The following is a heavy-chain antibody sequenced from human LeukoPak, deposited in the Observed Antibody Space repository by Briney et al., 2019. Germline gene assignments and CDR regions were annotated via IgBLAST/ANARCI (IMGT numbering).Heavy chain of an antibody. J-gene: IGHJ4*02. CDR3: AKTYSRESGYDFFFHY. CDR2: ISYDGKNI. V-gene: IGHV3-30*02. D-gene: IGHD5-12*01. CDR1: GFSFSNYG. Sequence: GGSLRLSCAASGFSFSNYGFHWVRQAPGKGLDWVSSISYDGKNIHYADSVKGRFTISRDNSRNTVYLQMNSLRVEDTAVYYCAKTYSRESGYDFFFHYWGQGTRVTVSS.